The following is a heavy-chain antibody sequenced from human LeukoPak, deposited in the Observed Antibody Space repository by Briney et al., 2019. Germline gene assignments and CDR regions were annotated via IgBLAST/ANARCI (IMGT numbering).Heavy chain of an antibody. Sequence: PGGSLRLSCAASGFTFSTYWMSWVLQAPGKGLEWVANIKQDGSEKYYVDSVKGRFTISRDNAKNSLYLQMNSLRAEDTAMYYCARDSAGNDYWGQGTLVTVSS. CDR3: ARDSAGNDY. V-gene: IGHV3-7*01. CDR1: GFTFSTYW. CDR2: IKQDGSEK. J-gene: IGHJ4*02. D-gene: IGHD6-13*01.